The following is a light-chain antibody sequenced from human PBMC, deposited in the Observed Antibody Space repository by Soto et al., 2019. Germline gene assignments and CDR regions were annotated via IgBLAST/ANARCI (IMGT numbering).Light chain of an antibody. J-gene: IGLJ1*01. V-gene: IGLV2-14*01. Sequence: QSALTQPASVSGSPGQSITISCTGTNNDVGGYNYVSWYQHLPGKAPKLMIYKVTSRPSGVSNRFSGSRSGNTASLTISGLRAEDEADYYCSSYTGSSTLVFGTGTKLTVL. CDR3: SSYTGSSTLV. CDR1: NNDVGGYNY. CDR2: KVT.